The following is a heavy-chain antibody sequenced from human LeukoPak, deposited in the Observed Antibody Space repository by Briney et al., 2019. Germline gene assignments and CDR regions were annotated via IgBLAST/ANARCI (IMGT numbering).Heavy chain of an antibody. CDR3: ARRVLRYFDWLLLRGAFDI. CDR1: GFTFSSYS. D-gene: IGHD3-9*01. V-gene: IGHV4-34*01. Sequence: PGGSLRLSCAASGFTFSSYSMNWVRQPPGKGLEWIGEINHSGSTNYNPSLKSRVTISVDTSKNQFSLKLSSVTAADTAVYYCARRVLRYFDWLLLRGAFDIWGQGTMVTVSS. CDR2: INHSGST. J-gene: IGHJ3*02.